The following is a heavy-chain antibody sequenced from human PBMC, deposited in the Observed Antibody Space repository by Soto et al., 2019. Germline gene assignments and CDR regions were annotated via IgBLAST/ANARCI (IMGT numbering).Heavy chain of an antibody. D-gene: IGHD6-6*01. V-gene: IGHV4-61*01. Sequence: SETLSLTCTVSGGSVSSGSYSWSWIRQPPGKGLEWIGYIYYSGSTNYNPSLKSRVSITVDTSKNQFSLNLSSVTAADTAVYFYATAAPGNQPSSRPHGLSDL. CDR3: ATAAPGNQPSSRPHGLSDL. CDR2: IYYSGST. J-gene: IGHJ2*01. CDR1: GGSVSSGSYS.